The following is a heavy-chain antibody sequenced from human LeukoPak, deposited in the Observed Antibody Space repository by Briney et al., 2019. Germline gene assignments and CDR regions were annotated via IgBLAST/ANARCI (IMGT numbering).Heavy chain of an antibody. J-gene: IGHJ3*02. CDR3: ARSRALYDSKGLAFDI. D-gene: IGHD3-22*01. V-gene: IGHV4-59*12. Sequence: SETLSLTCSVSGGSISNYHWSWIRQSPGKGLEWIAYIYDSGNSNYNPSLKCRVSTSVDTSKNQFSLRLSSVTAADTAVYYCARSRALYDSKGLAFDIWGQGTMVTVSS. CDR2: IYDSGNS. CDR1: GGSISNYH.